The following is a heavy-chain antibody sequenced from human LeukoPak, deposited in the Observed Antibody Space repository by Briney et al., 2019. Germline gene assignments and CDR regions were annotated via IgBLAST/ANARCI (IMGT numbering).Heavy chain of an antibody. Sequence: PGGSLRLSCAASGFVLSNYAMSWVRQAPGKGLEWVSLIYSSGSTFHADSVKGRFTISRDNSRNTLYLQMNSLRAEDTAVYYCARFNSGAFDYWGQGTLVTVSS. CDR2: IYSSGST. J-gene: IGHJ4*02. V-gene: IGHV3-53*01. D-gene: IGHD6-19*01. CDR1: GFVLSNYA. CDR3: ARFNSGAFDY.